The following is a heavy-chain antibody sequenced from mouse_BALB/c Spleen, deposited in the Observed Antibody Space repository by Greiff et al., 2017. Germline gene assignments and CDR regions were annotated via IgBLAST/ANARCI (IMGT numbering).Heavy chain of an antibody. CDR2: ISSGGSYT. Sequence: EVQGVESGGGLVKPGGSLKLSCAASGFTFSSYTMSWVRQTPEKRLEWVATISSGGSYTYYPDSVKGRFTISRDNAKNTLYLQMSSLKSEDTAMYYCTRDFFYYGYDEDWYFDVWGAGTTVTVSS. V-gene: IGHV5-6-4*01. CDR1: GFTFSSYT. D-gene: IGHD2-2*01. CDR3: TRDFFYYGYDEDWYFDV. J-gene: IGHJ1*01.